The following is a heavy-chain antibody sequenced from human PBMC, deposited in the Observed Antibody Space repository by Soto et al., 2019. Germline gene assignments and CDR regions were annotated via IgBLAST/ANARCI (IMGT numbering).Heavy chain of an antibody. Sequence: EVQLVESGGVSVQPGGSLRLSCTASGFTLSNYWMHWVRQAPGKELVWVSRINTDGSTTTYADSVKGRFTISRDNAKNTLYLQMNSLRDEDTAVYYCVRIRRGDGYTFGYWGQGTLVTVSS. CDR2: INTDGSTT. CDR1: GFTLSNYW. D-gene: IGHD5-12*01. V-gene: IGHV3-74*01. CDR3: VRIRRGDGYTFGY. J-gene: IGHJ4*02.